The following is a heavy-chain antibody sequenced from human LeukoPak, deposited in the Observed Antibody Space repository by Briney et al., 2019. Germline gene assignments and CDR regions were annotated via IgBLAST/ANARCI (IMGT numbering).Heavy chain of an antibody. CDR2: IIPIFGTA. J-gene: IGHJ4*02. V-gene: IGHV1-69*01. Sequence: SVKVSCKASGGTFSSYAISWVRQAPGQGLEWMGGIIPIFGTANYAQKFQGRVTITADESTSTAYMELNSLRSEDTAVYYCARGKPYYDSSGYDYWGQGTLVTVSS. CDR1: GGTFSSYA. D-gene: IGHD3-22*01. CDR3: ARGKPYYDSSGYDY.